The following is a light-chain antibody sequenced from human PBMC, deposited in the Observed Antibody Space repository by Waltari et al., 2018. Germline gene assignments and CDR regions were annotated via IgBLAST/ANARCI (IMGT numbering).Light chain of an antibody. V-gene: IGKV4-1*01. CDR2: WAS. CDR3: QQYYSIPPT. J-gene: IGKJ1*01. CDR1: QSVLYSSNNKNY. Sequence: DIVMTQSPDSVAVSMGERATINCKSSQSVLYSSNNKNYLAWYQQKPGQPPKLLIYWASTRESGVPDRFSGSGSGTEFTLTISSLQAEDVAVYYCQQYYSIPPTFGQGTKVEIK.